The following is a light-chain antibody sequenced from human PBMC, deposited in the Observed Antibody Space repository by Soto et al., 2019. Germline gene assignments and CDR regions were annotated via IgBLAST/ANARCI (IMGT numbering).Light chain of an antibody. J-gene: IGLJ7*01. Sequence: QSVLTQPPSVSAAPGQKVTISCSGSSSNIGNNYVSWYQQLPGTAPKLLIYENNKRPSGIPDRFSGSKSGTSATLGITGLQTGDEADYYCGTWDSSLSAPVFGGGTQLTVL. CDR3: GTWDSSLSAPV. CDR2: ENN. V-gene: IGLV1-51*02. CDR1: SSNIGNNY.